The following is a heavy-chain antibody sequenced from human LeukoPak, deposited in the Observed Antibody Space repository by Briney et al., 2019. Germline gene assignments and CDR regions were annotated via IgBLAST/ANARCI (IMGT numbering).Heavy chain of an antibody. J-gene: IGHJ3*02. D-gene: IGHD6-6*01. CDR2: IYDRGST. Sequence: PSETLSLTGTVSGVSISSYYWSWIRQPPGKGLEWIGNIYDRGSTKYNPSLKSRVTISVDTSKNQFSLRLSSVTAADTAVYYCARDLSIAARGGIWGQGTMVTVSS. CDR1: GVSISSYY. CDR3: ARDLSIAARGGI. V-gene: IGHV4-59*01.